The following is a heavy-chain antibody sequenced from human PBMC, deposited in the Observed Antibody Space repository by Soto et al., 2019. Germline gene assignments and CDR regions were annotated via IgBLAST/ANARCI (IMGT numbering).Heavy chain of an antibody. Sequence: QEQLVQSGAEVKEPGASVKVSCKASGYTFINYXIHWVRQAPGQGLEWMAIINPMGGSTNYAQEFQGRVTLTSDTSTSTVYMELSSLRFEDTALFYCARDLAAGDLWGQGTLVTVSS. D-gene: IGHD6-13*01. J-gene: IGHJ5*02. V-gene: IGHV1-46*01. CDR2: INPMGGST. CDR1: GYTFINYX. CDR3: ARDLAAGDL.